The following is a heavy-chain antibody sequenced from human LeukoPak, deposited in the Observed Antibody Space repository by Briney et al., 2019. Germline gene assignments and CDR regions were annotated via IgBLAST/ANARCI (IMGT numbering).Heavy chain of an antibody. J-gene: IGHJ4*02. CDR3: AKDSVGVAGPDY. CDR1: GFTFSMYA. D-gene: IGHD6-19*01. V-gene: IGHV3-23*01. Sequence: PGGSLRLCCAASGFTFSMYAMSWVRQAPGKGLEWVSVISVDGGGTYYADSVKGRCTISRDNSKSTLYLQMNSLRAEDTAVYYCAKDSVGVAGPDYWGQGSLVTVSS. CDR2: ISVDGGGT.